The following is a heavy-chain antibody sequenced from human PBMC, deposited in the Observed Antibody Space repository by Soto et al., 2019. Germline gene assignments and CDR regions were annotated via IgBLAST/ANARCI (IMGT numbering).Heavy chain of an antibody. CDR3: AKESWSSGYPDY. D-gene: IGHD3-22*01. Sequence: EVQLLESGGCLVQPGGSLRLSCAASGFTFSSYAMSWVRQAPGKGPEWVSAISGSGGSTYYADSVKGRFTISRDNSKNTLYLQMNSLRAADTAVYYCAKESWSSGYPDYWGQGTLVTVSS. V-gene: IGHV3-23*01. CDR2: ISGSGGST. J-gene: IGHJ4*02. CDR1: GFTFSSYA.